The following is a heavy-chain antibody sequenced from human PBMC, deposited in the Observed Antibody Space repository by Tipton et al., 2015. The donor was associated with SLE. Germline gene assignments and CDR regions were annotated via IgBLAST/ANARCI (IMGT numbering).Heavy chain of an antibody. V-gene: IGHV4-59*08. D-gene: IGHD3-16*01. Sequence: LRLSCTVSGGYISSYYWSWIRQPPGKGLEWIGYIYYSGSTNYNPSLKSRVTISVDTSKNQFSLKLNSVTATDTAVYYCARGGILPSYYFDCWGQGTLVTVSS. CDR3: ARGGILPSYYFDC. CDR1: GGYISSYY. J-gene: IGHJ4*02. CDR2: IYYSGST.